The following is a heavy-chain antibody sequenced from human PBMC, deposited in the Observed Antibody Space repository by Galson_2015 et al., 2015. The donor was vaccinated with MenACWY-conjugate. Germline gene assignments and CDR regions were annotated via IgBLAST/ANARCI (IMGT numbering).Heavy chain of an antibody. D-gene: IGHD1-26*01. Sequence: SLRLSCAASGFIFSSYSMNWVRQAPGKGLEWVSSISSSSSYIYYVDSVKGRFTISRDNAKNSLYLQMNSLRVEDTAVYYCARDLIVGATNNWFDPWGQGTLVTVSS. CDR3: ARDLIVGATNNWFDP. J-gene: IGHJ5*02. CDR2: ISSSSSYI. V-gene: IGHV3-21*01. CDR1: GFIFSSYS.